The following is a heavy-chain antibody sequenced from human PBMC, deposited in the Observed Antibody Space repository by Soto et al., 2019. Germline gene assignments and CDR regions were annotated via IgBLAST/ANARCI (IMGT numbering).Heavy chain of an antibody. D-gene: IGHD3-22*01. CDR3: ARGFDHYDSSGYYLAHWFDP. J-gene: IGHJ5*02. CDR2: IYYSGST. CDR1: GGSISSYY. Sequence: TLSLTCTVSGGSISSYYWSWIRQPPGKGLEWIGYIYYSGSTNYNPSLKSRVTISVDTSKNQFSLKLSSVTAADTAVYYCARGFDHYDSSGYYLAHWFDPWVQGTLVXVSP. V-gene: IGHV4-59*01.